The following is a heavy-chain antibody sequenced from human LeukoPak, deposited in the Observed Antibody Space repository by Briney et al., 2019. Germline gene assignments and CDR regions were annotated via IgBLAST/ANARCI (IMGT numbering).Heavy chain of an antibody. J-gene: IGHJ5*02. Sequence: SGTLSLTCAVSGGSISSSNWWSWVRQPPGKGLEWIGEIYHSGSTNYNPSLKSRVTISVDKSKNQFSLKLSSVTAADTAVYYCARDMTLAAAASALPFDPWGQGTLVTVSS. CDR2: IYHSGST. V-gene: IGHV4-4*02. CDR1: GGSISSSNW. CDR3: ARDMTLAAAASALPFDP. D-gene: IGHD6-13*01.